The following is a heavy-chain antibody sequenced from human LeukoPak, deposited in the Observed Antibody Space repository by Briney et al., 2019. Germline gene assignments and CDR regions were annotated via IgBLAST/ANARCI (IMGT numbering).Heavy chain of an antibody. CDR3: ARDRDSSGTWDY. CDR2: MNPKSGYT. V-gene: IGHV1-8*01. J-gene: IGHJ4*02. Sequence: GASVKVSCKASGYTFTNYDINWVRQATGQGLEWMGWMNPKSGYTGYAQKFQGRVTITADKSTSTAYMELSSLRSEDTAVYYCARDRDSSGTWDYWGQGTLVTVSS. D-gene: IGHD3-22*01. CDR1: GYTFTNYD.